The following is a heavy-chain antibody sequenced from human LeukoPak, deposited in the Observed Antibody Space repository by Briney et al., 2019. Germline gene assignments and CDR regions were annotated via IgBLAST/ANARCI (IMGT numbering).Heavy chain of an antibody. D-gene: IGHD4-17*01. V-gene: IGHV5-51*01. CDR3: ARGGYGDDLKTNFDY. J-gene: IGHJ4*02. CDR1: GYSFTSYW. Sequence: GESLKISCKGSGYSFTSYWIGWVRQMPGKGMEWMGIIYPGDSDTRYSPSFQGQVTISADKSISTAYLQWSSLKASDTAMYYCARGGYGDDLKTNFDYWGQGILVTVSS. CDR2: IYPGDSDT.